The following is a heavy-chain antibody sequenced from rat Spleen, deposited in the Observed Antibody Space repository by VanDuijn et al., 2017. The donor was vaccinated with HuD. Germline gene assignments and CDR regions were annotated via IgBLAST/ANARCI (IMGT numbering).Heavy chain of an antibody. CDR1: GFTFSDYN. Sequence: EVQLVESGGGLVQPGRSLKLSCAASGFTFSDYNMAWVRQAPRKGLEWVASISPSGGSTYYRDSVKGRFTISRDNAKSTLYLQMDSLRSEDTATYYCATDRVATLDYWGQGVMVTVSS. D-gene: IGHD1-8*01. CDR3: ATDRVATLDY. J-gene: IGHJ2*01. CDR2: ISPSGGST. V-gene: IGHV5-19*01.